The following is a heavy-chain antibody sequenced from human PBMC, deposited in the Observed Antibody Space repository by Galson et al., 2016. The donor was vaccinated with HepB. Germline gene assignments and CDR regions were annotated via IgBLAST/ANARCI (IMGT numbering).Heavy chain of an antibody. V-gene: IGHV1-18*01. CDR1: GYAFSSYG. CDR3: ARPQPTVVSPADTLDV. J-gene: IGHJ3*01. CDR2: ISAYNANT. D-gene: IGHD4-23*01. Sequence: SVKVSCKASGYAFSSYGISWVRQAPGQGLEWMGWISAYNANTNYAQKLQGRVTMTTDTSTTTAYMELRSLRSDDTAVYYCARPQPTVVSPADTLDVWGQGTLVTVSS.